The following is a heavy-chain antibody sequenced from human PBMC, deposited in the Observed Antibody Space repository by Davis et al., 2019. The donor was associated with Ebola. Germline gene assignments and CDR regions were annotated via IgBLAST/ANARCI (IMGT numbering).Heavy chain of an antibody. CDR3: ARGSVAGDY. J-gene: IGHJ4*02. V-gene: IGHV1-8*03. CDR2: MNPDSGKT. D-gene: IGHD6-19*01. Sequence: ASVKVSCKASRYTFTNYDINWVRQAPGQGLEWMGWMNPDSGKTLYAQKFQGRLSFSAESSISAAYMDLSGLKFEDTAVYYCARGSVAGDYWGQGTLVTVSS. CDR1: RYTFTNYD.